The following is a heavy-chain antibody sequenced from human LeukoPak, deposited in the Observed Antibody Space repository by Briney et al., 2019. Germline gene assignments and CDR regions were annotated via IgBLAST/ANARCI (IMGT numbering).Heavy chain of an antibody. Sequence: GGSLRLSCAASGFTFSDYYMSWIRQAPGKGLECVSYISSSGSTIYYADSLKGRFTISRDNAKNSLHLQMNSLRAEDTAVYYCARDRKRWEHRKYFDYWGQGTLVTVSS. CDR2: ISSSGSTI. CDR1: GFTFSDYY. D-gene: IGHD1-26*01. V-gene: IGHV3-11*01. CDR3: ARDRKRWEHRKYFDY. J-gene: IGHJ4*02.